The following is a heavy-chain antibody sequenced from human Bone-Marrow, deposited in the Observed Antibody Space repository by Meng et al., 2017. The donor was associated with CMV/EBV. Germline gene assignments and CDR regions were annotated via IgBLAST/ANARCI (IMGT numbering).Heavy chain of an antibody. CDR2: IFSNNEK. Sequence: SGPTLVKPTQTLTLTCTVSGFSLSNARMGVSWIRQPPGEALEWLAHIFSNNEKSYSTSLRSRLTISKDTSKSQVVLTMTNMDPVDTATYYCARDISDRPNWFDPWGHGILVTVSS. CDR1: GFSLSNARMG. V-gene: IGHV2-26*01. CDR3: ARDISDRPNWFDP. D-gene: IGHD3-9*01. J-gene: IGHJ5*02.